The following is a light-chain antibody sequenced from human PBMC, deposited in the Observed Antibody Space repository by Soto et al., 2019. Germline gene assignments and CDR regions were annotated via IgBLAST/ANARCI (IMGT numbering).Light chain of an antibody. V-gene: IGKV3-20*01. CDR2: GAS. CDR3: QQYKRSPYT. Sequence: EIVLTQSPGTLSLSPGERATLSCRTSQSVSNAYVTWHQQKRGQPPRLLIFGASNRATGIPDRFSGSGSGTDFTLTISRVEPEDFAVYYCQQYKRSPYTFGQGSKLE. J-gene: IGKJ2*01. CDR1: QSVSNAY.